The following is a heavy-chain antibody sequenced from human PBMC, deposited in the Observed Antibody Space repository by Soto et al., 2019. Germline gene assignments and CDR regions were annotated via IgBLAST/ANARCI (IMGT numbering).Heavy chain of an antibody. Sequence: SGPTLVNPTQTLTLTCTFSGFSLSTSGVGVGWIRQPPGEALEWLRIIFWDDDKRYSPSLKSRVTITKDTSKNQLVLTMTNMDPVDTATYYCAHLPWQHLWPRAPVVYWGQGTPVTVSS. V-gene: IGHV2-5*02. CDR3: AHLPWQHLWPRAPVVY. CDR1: GFSLSTSGVG. D-gene: IGHD5-18*01. CDR2: IFWDDDK. J-gene: IGHJ4*02.